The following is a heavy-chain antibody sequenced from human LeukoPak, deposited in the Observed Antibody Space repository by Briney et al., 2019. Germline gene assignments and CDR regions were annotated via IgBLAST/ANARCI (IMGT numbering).Heavy chain of an antibody. V-gene: IGHV4-39*07. J-gene: IGHJ5*02. CDR2: IYYSGST. Sequence: SEPLSLTCTVSGGSISSSSYYWGWIRQPPGKGLEWIGSIYYSGSTYYNPSLKSRVTISVDTSKNQFSLKLASVTAADTAIYYCAKGAGGFSYYNWFDPWGQGTLVTVSS. D-gene: IGHD5-18*01. CDR1: GGSISSSSYY. CDR3: AKGAGGFSYYNWFDP.